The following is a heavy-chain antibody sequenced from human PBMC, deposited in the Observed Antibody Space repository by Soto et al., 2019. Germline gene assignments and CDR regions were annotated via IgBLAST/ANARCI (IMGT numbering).Heavy chain of an antibody. D-gene: IGHD1-7*01. CDR1: GFTFSSYP. J-gene: IGHJ5*02. V-gene: IGHV3-30-3*01. CDR3: ARDHSQPATGTTFYWFDP. CDR2: ISYDGSNK. Sequence: QVQLVESGGGVVQPGRSLRLSCAASGFTFSSYPMHWVRQAPGKGLEWVAVISYDGSNKYYADSVKGRFTISRDNSKNTLYLQMNSLRAEDTAVYYCARDHSQPATGTTFYWFDPWGQGTLVTVSS.